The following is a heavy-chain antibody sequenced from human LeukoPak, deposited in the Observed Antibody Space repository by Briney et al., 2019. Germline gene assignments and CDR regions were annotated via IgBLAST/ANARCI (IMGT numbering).Heavy chain of an antibody. V-gene: IGHV1-69*05. D-gene: IGHD6-6*01. CDR3: ARAPFEYSRRSSPPVYYYYYMDV. CDR2: IIPIFGTA. Sequence: ASVKVSCKASGGTFSSYAISWVRQAPGQGLEWMGGIIPIFGTANYAQKFQGRVTITTDESTSTAYMELSSLRSEDTAVYYCARAPFEYSRRSSPPVYYYYYMDVWGKGTTVTVSS. CDR1: GGTFSSYA. J-gene: IGHJ6*03.